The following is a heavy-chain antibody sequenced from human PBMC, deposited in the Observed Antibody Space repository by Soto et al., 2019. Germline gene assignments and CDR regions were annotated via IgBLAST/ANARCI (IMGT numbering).Heavy chain of an antibody. D-gene: IGHD1-1*01. CDR3: AAGGTRWLHSPFDY. CDR2: FDPEDGET. J-gene: IGHJ4*02. V-gene: IGHV1-24*01. CDR1: GHTLTELS. Sequence: QVQLLQSGAEVKKPGASVKVSCKVSGHTLTELSMHWVRQAHGRGLEWMGGFDPEDGETIFAQKFQGRVTMTEDTSTDATYMELTSLRSEDTAVYYCAAGGTRWLHSPFDYWCQGTLVTISS.